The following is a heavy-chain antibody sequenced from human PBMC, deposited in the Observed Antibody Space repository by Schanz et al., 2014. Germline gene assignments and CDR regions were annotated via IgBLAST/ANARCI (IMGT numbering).Heavy chain of an antibody. CDR2: INSRNEV. CDR3: SRGIVGGLDC. J-gene: IGHJ4*02. V-gene: IGHV3-21*01. Sequence: EEQMVESGGGLVKPGGSLILSCAASRLTFANEDIHWVRQAPGKGLEWVSVINSRNEVFSIDSVRGRFTIFRDNPKKSAYLQTTSFSAADTAVSYCSRGIVGGLDCWGQGTLVTVSS. D-gene: IGHD3-16*01. CDR1: RLTFANED.